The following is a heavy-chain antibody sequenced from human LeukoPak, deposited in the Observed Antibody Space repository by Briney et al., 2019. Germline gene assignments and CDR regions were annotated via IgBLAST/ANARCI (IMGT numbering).Heavy chain of an antibody. Sequence: GASVKVSCKASGGTFSSYAISWVRQAPGQGLEWMGGIIPIFGTANYAQKFQGRVTITADESTSTAYMELSSLRSDDTAVYYCASQDYYDSSGYFAQNYWGQGTLVTVSS. CDR1: GGTFSSYA. V-gene: IGHV1-69*01. CDR3: ASQDYYDSSGYFAQNY. J-gene: IGHJ4*02. D-gene: IGHD3-22*01. CDR2: IIPIFGTA.